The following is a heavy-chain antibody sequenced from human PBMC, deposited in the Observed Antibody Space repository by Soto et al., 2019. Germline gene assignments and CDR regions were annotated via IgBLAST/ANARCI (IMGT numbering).Heavy chain of an antibody. CDR3: ARTDGAYSGSRSYYSYYYMDV. CDR1: GGSINNYY. CDR2: IEKRGRA. Sequence: QGQLQESGPGLVRPSETLSLTCAVSGGSINNYYWAWIRQPPGKGLQWIGYIEKRGRANYNPSLRSRVTMSVEASTNQFSLEVTSVTAAGTAVYYCARTDGAYSGSRSYYSYYYMDVWGKGTTVIVSS. D-gene: IGHD5-12*01. V-gene: IGHV4-4*08. J-gene: IGHJ6*03.